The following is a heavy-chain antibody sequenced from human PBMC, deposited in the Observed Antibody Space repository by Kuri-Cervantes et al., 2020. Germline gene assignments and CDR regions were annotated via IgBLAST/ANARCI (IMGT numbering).Heavy chain of an antibody. CDR3: ARVLSGYSYGHTSYYFDY. CDR2: INPNTGGT. Sequence: ASVKVSCKASGYTFTGYYMNWVRQAPGQGLEWMGWINPNTGGTNYAQKLQGRVTMTTDTSTSTAYMELRSLRSDGTAVYYCARVLSGYSYGHTSYYFDYWGQGTLVTVSS. D-gene: IGHD5-18*01. V-gene: IGHV1-2*02. CDR1: GYTFTGYY. J-gene: IGHJ4*02.